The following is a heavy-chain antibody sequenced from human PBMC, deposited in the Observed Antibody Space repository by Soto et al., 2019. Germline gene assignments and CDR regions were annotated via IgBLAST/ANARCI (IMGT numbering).Heavy chain of an antibody. V-gene: IGHV1-69*13. CDR3: ASLGVAGGNNWFDP. CDR2: IIPIFGTA. CDR1: GGTFSSYA. D-gene: IGHD6-19*01. J-gene: IGHJ5*02. Sequence: GASVKVSCKASGGTFSSYAISWVRQAPGQGLEWMGGIIPIFGTANYAQKFQGRVTITADESTSTAYMELSSLRSEDTAVYYCASLGVAGGNNWFDPWGQGTLVTVSS.